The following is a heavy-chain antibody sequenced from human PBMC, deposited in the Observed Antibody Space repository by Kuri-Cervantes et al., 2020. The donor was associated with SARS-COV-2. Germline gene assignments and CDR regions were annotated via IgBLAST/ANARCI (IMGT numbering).Heavy chain of an antibody. V-gene: IGHV4-39*07. CDR1: GGSVSTSSYF. D-gene: IGHD6-13*01. J-gene: IGHJ6*03. CDR3: AREGSIYSSSSWEGDYYYYYMDV. CDR2: IYYSGST. Sequence: ETLSLTCTVSGGSVSTSSYFWGWIRQPPGKGLEWIGSIYYSGSTYYNPSLKSRVTISVDTSKNQFSLKLSSVTAADTAVYYCAREGSIYSSSSWEGDYYYYYMDVRGKGTTVTVSS.